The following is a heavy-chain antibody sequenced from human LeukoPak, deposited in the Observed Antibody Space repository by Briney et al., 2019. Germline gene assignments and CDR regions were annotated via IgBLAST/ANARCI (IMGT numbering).Heavy chain of an antibody. V-gene: IGHV4-34*01. CDR1: GGSLSYYY. CDR3: ARGGFYCGDDCYVDY. J-gene: IGHJ4*02. Sequence: SETLSLTWAVYGGSLSYYYWSWIRQSPEKGLEWIGEINRSGSTNYNPSLKSRVTISVDTSKNQFSLKLSSVTAADTAVYYCARGGFYCGDDCYVDYWGQGTLVTVSS. CDR2: INRSGST. D-gene: IGHD2-21*02.